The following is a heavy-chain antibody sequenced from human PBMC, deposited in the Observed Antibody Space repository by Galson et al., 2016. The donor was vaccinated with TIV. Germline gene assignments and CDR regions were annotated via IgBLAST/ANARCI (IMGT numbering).Heavy chain of an antibody. CDR1: GFTFNNNA. CDR2: ICYDGTNT. J-gene: IGHJ3*01. Sequence: SLRLSCAASGFTFNNNAMSWVRQAPGKGLEWVAVICYDGTNTHYADSVKGRFTISKDNSENTLNLQMNTLRDEDTAVYYCARNGANSLYSGGYGDDDGFDFWGQGTMVTVSS. D-gene: IGHD1-26*01. V-gene: IGHV3-33*08. CDR3: ARNGANSLYSGGYGDDDGFDF.